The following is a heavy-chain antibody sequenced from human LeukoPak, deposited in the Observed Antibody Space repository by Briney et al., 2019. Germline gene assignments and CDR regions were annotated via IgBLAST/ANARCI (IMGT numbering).Heavy chain of an antibody. D-gene: IGHD7-27*01. J-gene: IGHJ4*02. V-gene: IGHV3-7*03. CDR1: GFTSSSYW. Sequence: GGSLRLSCAASGFTSSSYWMTWVRQAPGKGLEWVANIKRDGSEKHYVDSVKGRFTISRDNAKNSMFLQMNSLRAEDTAVYYCARNTGDGAGTYYFDYWGQGTLVTVSS. CDR2: IKRDGSEK. CDR3: ARNTGDGAGTYYFDY.